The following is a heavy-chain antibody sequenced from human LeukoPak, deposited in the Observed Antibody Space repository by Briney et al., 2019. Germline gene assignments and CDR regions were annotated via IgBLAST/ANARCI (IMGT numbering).Heavy chain of an antibody. J-gene: IGHJ5*02. CDR2: ISTYNGNP. D-gene: IGHD6-19*01. CDR3: ARVESMQWLVRTNWFAP. CDR1: GYTFTNYG. V-gene: IGHV1-18*01. Sequence: AAVKVSCKASGYTFTNYGISWVRQPPGQGREWMGWISTYNGNPNNEQKLQGRVTMTTDPSPSTAYMELRSLRSDDTAFYTCARVESMQWLVRTNWFAPWGPGTLVTASS.